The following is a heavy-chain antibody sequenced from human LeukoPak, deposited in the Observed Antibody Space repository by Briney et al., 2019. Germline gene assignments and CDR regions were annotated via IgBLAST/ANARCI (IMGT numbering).Heavy chain of an antibody. CDR1: GDSVSSNSAA. CDR2: TYYRSKWST. V-gene: IGHV6-1*01. Sequence: SQTLSLTCAISGDSVSSNSAAWNWIRQSPSRGLEWLGRTYYRSKWSTDYSVSMKSRITINPDTSKNQFSLQLSSVTPEDTAVYYCARLSYSSGWSFDIWGQGTMVTVSS. D-gene: IGHD6-19*01. J-gene: IGHJ3*02. CDR3: ARLSYSSGWSFDI.